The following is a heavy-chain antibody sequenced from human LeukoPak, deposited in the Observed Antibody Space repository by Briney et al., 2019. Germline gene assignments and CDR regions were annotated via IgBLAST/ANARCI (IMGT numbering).Heavy chain of an antibody. CDR2: TYTSGST. J-gene: IGHJ4*02. D-gene: IGHD3-3*01. CDR1: GGSISSDTYY. CDR3: ARVASSGYYYFDS. Sequence: SQTLSLTCSVSGGSISSDTYYWSWIRQPAEKGLEWVGRTYTSGSTNYNPSLKSRVTISMDTSKNQFSLKLSSVTAADTAVYYCARVASSGYYYFDSWGQGTLVTVSS. V-gene: IGHV4-61*02.